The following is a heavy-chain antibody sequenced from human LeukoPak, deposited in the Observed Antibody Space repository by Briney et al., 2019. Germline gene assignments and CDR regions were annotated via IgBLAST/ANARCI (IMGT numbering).Heavy chain of an antibody. Sequence: PSETLSLTCTVSGGSISSGDYYWSWIRQPPGKGLEWIGYIYYSGSTYYNPSLKSRVTISVDTSKNQFSLKLSSVTAADTAVYYCARHRGRPEDYYYYGMDVWGQGTTVTVSS. CDR2: IYYSGST. CDR3: ARHRGRPEDYYYYGMDV. D-gene: IGHD1-26*01. CDR1: GGSISSGDYY. V-gene: IGHV4-30-4*01. J-gene: IGHJ6*02.